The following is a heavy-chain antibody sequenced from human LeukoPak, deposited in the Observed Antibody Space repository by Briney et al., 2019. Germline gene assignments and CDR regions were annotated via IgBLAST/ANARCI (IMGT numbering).Heavy chain of an antibody. J-gene: IGHJ4*02. CDR2: IYYSGST. D-gene: IGHD6-19*01. Sequence: SETLSLTCTVSGGSISSYYWSWIRQPPGKGLEWIGYIYYSGSTNYNPSLKSRVTISVDTSKNQFSLKLSSVTAADTAVYYCASSIAVAVRSFDYWGQGTRVTVSS. CDR3: ASSIAVAVRSFDY. V-gene: IGHV4-59*01. CDR1: GGSISSYY.